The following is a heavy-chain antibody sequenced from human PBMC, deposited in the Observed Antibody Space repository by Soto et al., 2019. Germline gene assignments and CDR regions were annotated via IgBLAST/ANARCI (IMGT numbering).Heavy chain of an antibody. CDR3: TTVFAY. CDR1: GFTFTNYW. J-gene: IGHJ4*02. CDR2: IDGVGAGT. V-gene: IGHV3-74*01. Sequence: EVQLVQSGGGSVQPGGSLRLSCAASGFTFTNYWMHWVRQVPGKGLVWVSRIDGVGAGTRYSDSVRGRFTISRDNGENMLYLQMTSLRAVGTAVYDCTTVFAYWGQGTVVSVSS.